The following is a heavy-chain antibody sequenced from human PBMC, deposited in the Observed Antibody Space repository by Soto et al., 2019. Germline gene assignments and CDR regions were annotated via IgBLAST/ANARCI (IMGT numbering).Heavy chain of an antibody. CDR2: IIPIFGTA. CDR1: GGTFSSYA. V-gene: IGHV1-69*13. CDR3: ARGIAARPNNWFDP. J-gene: IGHJ5*02. D-gene: IGHD6-6*01. Sequence: SVKVSCKASGGTFSSYAISWVRQAPGQGLEWMGGIIPIFGTANYAQKFQGRVTITADESTSTAYMELSSLRSEDTAVYYCARGIAARPNNWFDPWGQGTLVTVSS.